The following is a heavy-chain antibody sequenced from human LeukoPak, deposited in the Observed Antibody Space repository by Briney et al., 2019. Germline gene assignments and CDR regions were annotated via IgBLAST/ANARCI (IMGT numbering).Heavy chain of an antibody. V-gene: IGHV3-30*14. D-gene: IGHD1-26*01. CDR1: GFTFSSYA. CDR2: ISYDGSNK. Sequence: GRSLRLSCAASGFTFSSYAMHWVRQAPGKGLEWVAVISYDGSNKYYADSVKGRFTISRDNSKNTLYLQLNSLRAEDTAAYYCARSSGNYLIFDFWGQGTLVTVSS. J-gene: IGHJ4*02. CDR3: ARSSGNYLIFDF.